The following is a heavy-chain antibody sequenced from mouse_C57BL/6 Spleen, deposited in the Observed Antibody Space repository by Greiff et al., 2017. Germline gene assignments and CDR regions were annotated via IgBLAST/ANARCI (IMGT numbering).Heavy chain of an antibody. D-gene: IGHD2-12*01. J-gene: IGHJ4*01. CDR2: ISSGGDYI. Sequence: VQLKESGEGLVKPGGSLKLSCAASGFTFSSYAMSWVRQTPEKRLEWVAYISSGGDYIYYADTVKGRFTISRDNARNTLYLQMSSLKSEDTAMYYCTREAYYSDAMDYWGQGTSVTVSS. CDR3: TREAYYSDAMDY. V-gene: IGHV5-9-1*02. CDR1: GFTFSSYA.